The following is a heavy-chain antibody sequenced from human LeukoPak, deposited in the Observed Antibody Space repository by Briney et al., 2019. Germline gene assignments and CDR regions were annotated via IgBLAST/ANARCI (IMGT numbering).Heavy chain of an antibody. V-gene: IGHV4-59*01. CDR3: ARTAKEYQLLFFDY. CDR1: GGSTSSYF. Sequence: SETLSLTCTVSGGSTSSYFWSWLRQPPGKGLEWIGYIYYSGSTNYNPSLKSRVTISVDTSKNQFSLKLSSVTAADTAVYYCARTAKEYQLLFFDYWGQGTLVTVSS. CDR2: IYYSGST. D-gene: IGHD2-2*01. J-gene: IGHJ4*02.